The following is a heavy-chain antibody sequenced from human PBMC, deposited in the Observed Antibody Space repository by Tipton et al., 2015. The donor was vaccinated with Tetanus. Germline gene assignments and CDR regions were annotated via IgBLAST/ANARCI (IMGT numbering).Heavy chain of an antibody. D-gene: IGHD3-10*01. V-gene: IGHV4-59*01. Sequence: TLSLTCTVSGGSISGSYWNWIRQPPGKGLEWIGYVYYNGNTHYNPSLKSRVTISVDTSKNQFSLKLTSVTTAGTAVYFCARDELFFSGGEDHAALDIWGQGTLVTVSS. J-gene: IGHJ3*02. CDR2: VYYNGNT. CDR3: ARDELFFSGGEDHAALDI. CDR1: GGSISGSY.